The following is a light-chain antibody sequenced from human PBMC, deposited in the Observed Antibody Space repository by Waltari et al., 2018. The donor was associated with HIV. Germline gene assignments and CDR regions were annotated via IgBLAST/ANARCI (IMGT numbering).Light chain of an antibody. J-gene: IGLJ2*01. Sequence: QAVVTQEPSLTVSPGGPVTLTCGSSTGAVTSGPYPYWFQQKPGQAPRTLIYDTSNKHSWTPARFSGSLLGGKAALTLSGAQPEDEAEYYCLLSYSGAHVVFGGGTKLTVL. CDR1: TGAVTSGPY. CDR3: LLSYSGAHVV. CDR2: DTS. V-gene: IGLV7-46*01.